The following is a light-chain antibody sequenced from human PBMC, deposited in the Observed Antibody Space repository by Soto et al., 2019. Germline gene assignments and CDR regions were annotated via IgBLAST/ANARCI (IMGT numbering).Light chain of an antibody. V-gene: IGKV3-11*01. Sequence: EIVLTQSPATLSLSPGERATLSCRASQSVSSYLAWYQQKPGQAPRLLLYDVSNRATGIPARFSGSGSGTDFTLTISSLEPEDFAVYYCQQRSNWPRFTFGPGTKVDIK. J-gene: IGKJ3*01. CDR1: QSVSSY. CDR2: DVS. CDR3: QQRSNWPRFT.